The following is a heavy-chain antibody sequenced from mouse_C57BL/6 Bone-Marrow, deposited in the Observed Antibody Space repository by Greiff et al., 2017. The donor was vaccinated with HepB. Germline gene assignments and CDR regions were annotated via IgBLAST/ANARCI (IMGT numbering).Heavy chain of an antibody. J-gene: IGHJ2*01. Sequence: VKLMESGAELARPGASVKLSCKASGYTFTSYGISWVKQRTGQGLEWIGEIYPRSGNTYYNEKFKGKATLTADKSSSTAYMELRSLTSEDSAVYFCARDYGSRENYFDYWGQGTTLTVSS. CDR1: GYTFTSYG. D-gene: IGHD1-1*01. CDR3: ARDYGSRENYFDY. CDR2: IYPRSGNT. V-gene: IGHV1-81*01.